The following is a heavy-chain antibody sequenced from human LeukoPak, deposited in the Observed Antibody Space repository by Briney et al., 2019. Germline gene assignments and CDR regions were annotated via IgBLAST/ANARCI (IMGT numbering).Heavy chain of an antibody. J-gene: IGHJ4*02. D-gene: IGHD6-19*01. V-gene: IGHV3-13*01. Sequence: GGSLRLSCAASGFTFSSYDMHWVRQATGKGLEWVSAIGTAGDTYYPGSVKGRFTISRENAKNSLYLQMNSLRAGDTAVYYCARGAYSSGWYSFPPDYWGQGTLDTVSS. CDR1: GFTFSSYD. CDR3: ARGAYSSGWYSFPPDY. CDR2: IGTAGDT.